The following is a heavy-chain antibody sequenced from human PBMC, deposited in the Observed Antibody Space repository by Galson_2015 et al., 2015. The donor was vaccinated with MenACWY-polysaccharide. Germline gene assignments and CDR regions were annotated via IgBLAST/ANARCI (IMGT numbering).Heavy chain of an antibody. V-gene: IGHV1-46*01. J-gene: IGHJ4*01. CDR1: GYTFTGYY. CDR2: INPSGGST. D-gene: IGHD5-18*01. CDR3: ARPIARRGYSYGFHH. Sequence: SVKVSCKASGYTFTGYYMHWVRQAPGQGLEWMGIINPSGGSTSYAQKFQGRVTMTRDTSTSTVYMELSSLRSEDTAVYYCARPIARRGYSYGFHHSGPGSLDTASS.